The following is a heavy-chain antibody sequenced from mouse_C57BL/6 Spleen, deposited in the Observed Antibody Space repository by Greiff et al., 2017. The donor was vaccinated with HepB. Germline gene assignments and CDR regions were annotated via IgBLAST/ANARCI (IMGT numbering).Heavy chain of an antibody. Sequence: QVQLKQPGAELVKPGASVKLSCKASGYTFTSYWMHWVKQRPGRGLEWIGRIDPNSGGTKYNEKVKSKATLTVDKPSSTAYMQLSSLTSEDSAVYYCARYNYYGSSYWYFDVWGTGTTVTVSS. D-gene: IGHD1-1*01. V-gene: IGHV1-72*01. J-gene: IGHJ1*03. CDR1: GYTFTSYW. CDR3: ARYNYYGSSYWYFDV. CDR2: IDPNSGGT.